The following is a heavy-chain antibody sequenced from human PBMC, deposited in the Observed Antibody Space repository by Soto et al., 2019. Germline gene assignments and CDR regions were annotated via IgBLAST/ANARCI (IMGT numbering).Heavy chain of an antibody. CDR1: GFTFSTYN. CDR3: ARDPSPDRIGWYYFDY. J-gene: IGHJ4*02. CDR2: VSRSGTTV. Sequence: GGSLRLSCAASGFTFSTYNMNWVRQAPGKGLEWVSYVSRSGTTVYYADSVKGRFTVSRDNARNSLYLQMNSLRDDDTALYYCARDPSPDRIGWYYFDYWGQGALVTVSS. D-gene: IGHD6-19*01. V-gene: IGHV3-48*02.